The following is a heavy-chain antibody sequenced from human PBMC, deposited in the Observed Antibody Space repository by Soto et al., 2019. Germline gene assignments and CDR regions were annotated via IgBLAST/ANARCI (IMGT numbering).Heavy chain of an antibody. J-gene: IGHJ6*02. CDR3: AKDQKGQGGMDV. CDR2: ISYDGSHK. Sequence: QVHLVESGGGVVQPGRSLRLSCAASGFTFSNYGMHWVRHPPGKGLEWVAVISYDGSHKFYADSLKGRFTISRDNSKNTLYLQMNNLRPDDTAVYYCAKDQKGQGGMDVWGQGTTVTVTS. CDR1: GFTFSNYG. V-gene: IGHV3-30*18.